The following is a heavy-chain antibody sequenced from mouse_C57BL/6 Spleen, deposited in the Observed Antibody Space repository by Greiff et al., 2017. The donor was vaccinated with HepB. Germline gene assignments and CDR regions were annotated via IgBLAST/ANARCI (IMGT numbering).Heavy chain of an antibody. Sequence: VQLQQSGAELAKPGASVKLSCKASGYTFTSYWMHWVKQRPGQGLEWIGYINPSSGYTKYNQKFKDKATLPADKSSSTAYMQLSSLTYEDSAVYYCAREGPYGKSPFDYWGQGTTLTVSS. CDR1: GYTFTSYW. J-gene: IGHJ2*01. CDR2: INPSSGYT. V-gene: IGHV1-7*01. CDR3: AREGPYGKSPFDY. D-gene: IGHD2-1*01.